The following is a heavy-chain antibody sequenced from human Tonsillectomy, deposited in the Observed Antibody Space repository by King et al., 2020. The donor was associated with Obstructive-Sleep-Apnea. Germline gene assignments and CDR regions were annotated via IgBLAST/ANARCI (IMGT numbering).Heavy chain of an antibody. CDR3: ARSYSSGWHDY. D-gene: IGHD6-19*01. CDR1: GGSIRSGGYY. Sequence: VQLQESGPGLVKPSQTLSRTCTVSGGSIRSGGYYWCWVRQTPGKGVGGIGAIDYSGSTYYNPSLKSRVTLSVDTSKNQFSLKLSSVTAADTALYYCARSYSSGWHDYWGQGALVTVSS. CDR2: IDYSGST. V-gene: IGHV4-31*03. J-gene: IGHJ4*02.